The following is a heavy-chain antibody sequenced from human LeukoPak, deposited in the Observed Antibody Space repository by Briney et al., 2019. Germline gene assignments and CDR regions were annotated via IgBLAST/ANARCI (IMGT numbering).Heavy chain of an antibody. CDR1: GYTFTSYY. CDR2: INPSGGST. D-gene: IGHD3-9*01. J-gene: IGHJ4*02. CDR3: ASQDAEILTGSDY. Sequence: ASVKVSCTASGYTFTSYYMHWVRQAPGQGLEWMGIINPSGGSTSYAQKFQGRVTMTRDMSTSTVYMELSSLRSEDTAVYYCASQDAEILTGSDYWGQGTLVTVSS. V-gene: IGHV1-46*01.